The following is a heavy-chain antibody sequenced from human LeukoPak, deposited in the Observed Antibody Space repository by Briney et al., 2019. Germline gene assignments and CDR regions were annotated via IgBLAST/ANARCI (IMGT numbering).Heavy chain of an antibody. V-gene: IGHV3-48*01. Sequence: GGSLRLSCAASGFTFSSYSMNWVRQAPGKGLEWVSHITASGTAMFYADSVKGRFTISRDNAKNSLYLQMNSLRAEDTAVYYCARDSITIFGVVNYWGQGALVTVSS. D-gene: IGHD3-3*01. CDR1: GFTFSSYS. CDR2: ITASGTAM. CDR3: ARDSITIFGVVNY. J-gene: IGHJ4*02.